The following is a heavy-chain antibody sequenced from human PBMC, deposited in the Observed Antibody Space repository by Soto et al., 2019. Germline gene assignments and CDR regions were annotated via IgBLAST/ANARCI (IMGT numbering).Heavy chain of an antibody. D-gene: IGHD6-13*01. Sequence: SETLSLTCTVSGGSISSSSYYWGWIRQPPGKGLEWIGSIYYSGSTYYNPSLKSRVTISVDTSKNQFSLKLSSVAAADTAVYYCASPNSYSSSWNSNYYYGMDVWRQGTTVTVSS. CDR2: IYYSGST. V-gene: IGHV4-39*01. CDR1: GGSISSSSYY. J-gene: IGHJ6*02. CDR3: ASPNSYSSSWNSNYYYGMDV.